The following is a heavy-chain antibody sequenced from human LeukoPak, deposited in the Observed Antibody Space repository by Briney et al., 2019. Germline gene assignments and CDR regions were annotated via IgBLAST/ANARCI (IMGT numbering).Heavy chain of an antibody. V-gene: IGHV3-15*07. Sequence: GGSLRLSCVVSGFIFNNAWMNWLRQTPGRGLEWVGRIKSKTVGEGTDYIESVKGRFTISRDDSKNTLYLQMNSLKAEDTAVYYCADYNNTAGWFDPWGQGTLVTVSS. J-gene: IGHJ5*02. CDR2: IKSKTVGEGT. CDR3: ADYNNTAGWFDP. D-gene: IGHD4-11*01. CDR1: GFIFNNAW.